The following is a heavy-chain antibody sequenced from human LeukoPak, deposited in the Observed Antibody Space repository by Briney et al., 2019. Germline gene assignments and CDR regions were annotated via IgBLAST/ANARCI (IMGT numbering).Heavy chain of an antibody. V-gene: IGHV3-7*04. CDR1: GFNFSDSR. CDR2: INRDGTEK. Sequence: GGSLRLSCATSGFNFSDSRMTWVRQAPGKGLQWVANINRDGTEKHFLDSIEGRFTISRDNRKKSLYLQMNSLRPQDTAVYFCVRGDWYFESWGRGILVTVSS. J-gene: IGHJ4*02. CDR3: VRGDWYFES. D-gene: IGHD2-21*01.